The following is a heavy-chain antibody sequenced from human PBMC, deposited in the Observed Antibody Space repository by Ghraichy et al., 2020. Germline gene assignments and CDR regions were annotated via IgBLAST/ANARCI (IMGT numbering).Heavy chain of an antibody. V-gene: IGHV3-30*18. CDR2: ISYDGSNK. Sequence: ALRLSCAASGFTFSTYGMHWVRQAPGKGLEWVAIISYDGSNKYYADSVKGRFTISRDNSKNTLYLQMNSLRPEDTAMYYCAKTGDDSSGSGAFDIWGQGTMVTVSS. D-gene: IGHD3-22*01. CDR3: AKTGDDSSGSGAFDI. J-gene: IGHJ3*02. CDR1: GFTFSTYG.